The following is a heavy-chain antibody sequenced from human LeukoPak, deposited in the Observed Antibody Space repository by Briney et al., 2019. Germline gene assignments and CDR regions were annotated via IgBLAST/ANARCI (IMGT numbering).Heavy chain of an antibody. CDR3: TTSGWFDH. J-gene: IGHJ5*02. D-gene: IGHD1-26*01. V-gene: IGHV3-15*01. Sequence: RGSLRLSCVASRFAFSQAWMSWVRQAPGKGLEWVGRIKSESDGGTTDYAAPVKGRFTISRDDSKNTLFLQMNSLQTEDTAVYYCTTSGWFDHWGQGTLVTVSS. CDR2: IKSESDGGTT. CDR1: RFAFSQAW.